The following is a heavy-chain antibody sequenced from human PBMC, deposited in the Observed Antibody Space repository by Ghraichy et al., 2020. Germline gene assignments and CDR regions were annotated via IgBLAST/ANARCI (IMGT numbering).Heavy chain of an antibody. CDR2: ISSSSSYI. CDR3: ARVVTPMENDAFDI. D-gene: IGHD5-18*01. Sequence: GGSLRLSCAASGFTFSSYSMNWVRQAPGKGLEWVSSISSSSSYIYYADSVKGRFTISRDNAKNSLYLQMNSLRAEDTAVYYCARVVTPMENDAFDIWGQGTMVTVSS. J-gene: IGHJ3*02. V-gene: IGHV3-21*01. CDR1: GFTFSSYS.